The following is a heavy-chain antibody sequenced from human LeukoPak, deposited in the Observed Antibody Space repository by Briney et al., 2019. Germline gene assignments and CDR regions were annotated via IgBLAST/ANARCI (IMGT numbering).Heavy chain of an antibody. CDR3: ATLWGSPPDYYYYYYMDV. V-gene: IGHV4-39*07. CDR2: IYYSGST. J-gene: IGHJ6*03. D-gene: IGHD5-18*01. CDR1: GGSISSSSYY. Sequence: SETLSLTCTVSGGSISSSSYYWGWIRQPPGKGLEWIGSIYYSGSTYYNPSLKSRVTISVDTSKNQFSLKLSSVTAADTAVYYCATLWGSPPDYYYYYYMDVWGKGTTVTVSS.